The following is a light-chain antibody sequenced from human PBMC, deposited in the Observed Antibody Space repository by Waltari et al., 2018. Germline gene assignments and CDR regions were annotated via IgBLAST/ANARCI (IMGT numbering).Light chain of an antibody. J-gene: IGKJ5*01. Sequence: DIQMTQSPSSLSASVGDRVTITCRASRDISRDLNWFQQKPGKAPKLLIYGVSSLQSGVPSRFSGNGSGTDFTLTITSLQPEDFATYYCQQTYTSPPTFGQGTRLEI. CDR2: GVS. V-gene: IGKV1-39*01. CDR3: QQTYTSPPT. CDR1: RDISRD.